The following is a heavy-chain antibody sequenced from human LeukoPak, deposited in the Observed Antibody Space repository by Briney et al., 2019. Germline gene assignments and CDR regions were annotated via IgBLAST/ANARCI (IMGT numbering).Heavy chain of an antibody. CDR2: ISAYNGNT. D-gene: IGHD6-19*01. Sequence: ASVKVSFKTSGYTFTGYFMHWVRQAPGQGLEWMGWISAYNGNTNYAQKLQGRVTMTTDTSTSTAYMELRSLRSDDTAVYYCARDLGSGSTNWGQGTLVTVSS. V-gene: IGHV1-18*04. CDR3: ARDLGSGSTN. J-gene: IGHJ4*02. CDR1: GYTFTGYF.